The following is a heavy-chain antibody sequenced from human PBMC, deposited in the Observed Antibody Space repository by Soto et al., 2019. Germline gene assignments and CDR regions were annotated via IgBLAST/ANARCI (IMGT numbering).Heavy chain of an antibody. Sequence: QLQLQESGSGLVKPSQTLSLTCAFSGGSISSGGYSWSWIRQPPGKGLEWIGYIYHSGSTYYNPSLKRRVTISVDRAKNQFSLKLSSVTAADTAVYYCARAGGLGAVAVDSWGQGTLVTVSS. D-gene: IGHD6-19*01. CDR3: ARAGGLGAVAVDS. V-gene: IGHV4-30-2*01. CDR2: IYHSGST. CDR1: GGSISSGGYS. J-gene: IGHJ4*02.